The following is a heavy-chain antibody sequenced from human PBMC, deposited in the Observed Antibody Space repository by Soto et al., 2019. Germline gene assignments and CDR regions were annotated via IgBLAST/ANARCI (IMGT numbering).Heavy chain of an antibody. CDR3: ARDLRAAAAGLNWFDP. CDR2: IYYSGST. J-gene: IGHJ5*02. Sequence: PSETLSLTCTVSGGSISSGDYYWSWIRQPPGKGLEWIGYIYYSGSTYYNPSLKSRVTISVDTSKNQFSLKLSSVTAADTAVYYCARDLRAAAAGLNWFDPWGQGTLVTVSS. D-gene: IGHD6-13*01. CDR1: GGSISSGDYY. V-gene: IGHV4-30-4*01.